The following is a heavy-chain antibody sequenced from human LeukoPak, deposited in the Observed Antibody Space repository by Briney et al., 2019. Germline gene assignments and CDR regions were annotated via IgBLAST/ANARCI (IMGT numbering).Heavy chain of an antibody. J-gene: IGHJ4*02. D-gene: IGHD3-22*01. CDR1: GYSFASYW. CDR2: IYPGDSDT. Sequence: GESLKISCQGSGYSFASYWIGWVRQLPGKGLDWMGIIYPGDSDTRYSPSFQGQVTISADKSISTAYLQWSSLKASDTAMYYCARQLADYYDSSGYYCYFDYWGQGTLVTVSS. CDR3: ARQLADYYDSSGYYCYFDY. V-gene: IGHV5-51*01.